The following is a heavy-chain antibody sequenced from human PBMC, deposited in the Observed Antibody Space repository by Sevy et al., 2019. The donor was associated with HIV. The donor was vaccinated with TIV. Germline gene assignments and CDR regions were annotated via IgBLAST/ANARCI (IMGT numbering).Heavy chain of an antibody. CDR3: SRDLRLRGYSYGCFDY. CDR2: INPNSGNT. CDR1: GYTFTGQY. J-gene: IGHJ4*02. V-gene: IGHV1-2*02. Sequence: ASVKVSCKASGYTFTGQYIHWVRQAPGQGLEWMGWINPNSGNTNYAQEFKGRVTMTRDTSISTAYMELSGLKSDDTAVYYCSRDLRLRGYSYGCFDYWGQGTLVTVSS. D-gene: IGHD5-18*01.